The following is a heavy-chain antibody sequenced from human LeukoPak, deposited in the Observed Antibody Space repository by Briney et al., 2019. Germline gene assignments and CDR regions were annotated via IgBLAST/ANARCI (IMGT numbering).Heavy chain of an antibody. Sequence: SVKVSCKASGYTFTSYGISWVRQAPGQGLEWMGGIIPIFGTANYAQKFQGRVTITTDESTSTAYMELSSLRSEDTAVYYCARNGDGYTFHYWGQGTLVTVSS. D-gene: IGHD5-24*01. CDR2: IIPIFGTA. V-gene: IGHV1-69*05. CDR1: GYTFTSYG. J-gene: IGHJ4*02. CDR3: ARNGDGYTFHY.